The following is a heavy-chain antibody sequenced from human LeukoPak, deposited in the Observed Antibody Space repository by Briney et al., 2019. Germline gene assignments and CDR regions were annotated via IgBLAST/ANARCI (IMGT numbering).Heavy chain of an antibody. Sequence: ASVKVSCKASGYTFTGYYMHWVRQAPGQGLEWMGWINPNSGGTNYAQKFQGRVTMTRDTSISTAYMELSRLRSDDTAVYYCASQRYSGGWYDADYWGQGTLVTVSS. CDR2: INPNSGGT. CDR3: ASQRYSGGWYDADY. V-gene: IGHV1-2*02. D-gene: IGHD6-19*01. CDR1: GYTFTGYY. J-gene: IGHJ4*02.